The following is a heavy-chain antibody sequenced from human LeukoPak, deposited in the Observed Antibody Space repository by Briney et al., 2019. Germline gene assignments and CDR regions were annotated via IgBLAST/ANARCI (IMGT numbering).Heavy chain of an antibody. CDR1: GFTFNHYA. V-gene: IGHV3-23*01. CDR3: ARDPDDYGDYSYFDY. J-gene: IGHJ4*02. D-gene: IGHD4-17*01. CDR2: INHHGHT. Sequence: GVSLRLSCAASGFTFNHYAMSWVRQAPGKGLEWVSGINHHGHTFYADSVKGRFTISRDNSKNTLFLQMNSLRAEDTAVYYCARDPDDYGDYSYFDYWGQGTLVTVSS.